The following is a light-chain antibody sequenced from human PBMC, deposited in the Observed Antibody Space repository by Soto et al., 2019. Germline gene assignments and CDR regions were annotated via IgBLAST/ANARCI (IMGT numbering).Light chain of an antibody. Sequence: EIVLTQSPGTLSLSPGERATLSCRASQSVSSSYLAWYQQKPGQAPRLLIYGASSRATDIPDRFSGSGSGTDFTLTISGLEPEDFAVYSCQQYDSSPTFGGGTKVDIK. CDR1: QSVSSSY. CDR3: QQYDSSPT. CDR2: GAS. J-gene: IGKJ4*01. V-gene: IGKV3-20*01.